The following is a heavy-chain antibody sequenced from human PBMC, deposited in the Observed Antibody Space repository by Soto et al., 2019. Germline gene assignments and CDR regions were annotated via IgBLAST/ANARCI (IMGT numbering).Heavy chain of an antibody. CDR1: GGSFSGYY. CDR2: INHSGST. Sequence: SETLSLTCAVYGGSFSGYYWSWIRQPPGKGLEWIGEINHSGSTNYNPSLKSRVTISVDTSKNQFSLKLSSVTAADTAVYYCARRQVVYSYGFDYWGEGTLVTVSS. J-gene: IGHJ4*02. V-gene: IGHV4-34*01. CDR3: ARRQVVYSYGFDY. D-gene: IGHD5-18*01.